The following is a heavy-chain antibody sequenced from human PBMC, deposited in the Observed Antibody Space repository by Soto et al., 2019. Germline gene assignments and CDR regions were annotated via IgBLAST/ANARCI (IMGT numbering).Heavy chain of an antibody. D-gene: IGHD3-22*01. V-gene: IGHV1-69*13. J-gene: IGHJ3*02. CDR2: IIPIFGTA. Sequence: SVKVSCKASGGTFSSYAISWVRQAPGQGLEWMGGIIPIFGTANYAQKFQGRVTITADESTSTAYMELSSLRSEDTAVYYCARDYYDSSGDSNAFDIWGQGTMVTVSS. CDR3: ARDYYDSSGDSNAFDI. CDR1: GGTFSSYA.